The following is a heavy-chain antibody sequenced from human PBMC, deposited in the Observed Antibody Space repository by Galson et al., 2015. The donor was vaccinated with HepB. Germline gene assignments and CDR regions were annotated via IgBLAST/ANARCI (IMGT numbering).Heavy chain of an antibody. J-gene: IGHJ6*02. CDR3: ARDPSSLKYCSGGSCYSGLVYYYGMDV. CDR1: GYTFTSYA. V-gene: IGHV7-4-1*02. CDR2: INTNTGNP. Sequence: SVKVSCKASGYTFTSYAMNWVRQAPGQGLEWMGWINTNTGNPTYAQGFTGRFVFSLDTSVSTAYLQISSLKAEDTAVYYCARDPSSLKYCSGGSCYSGLVYYYGMDVWGQGTTVAVSS. D-gene: IGHD2-15*01.